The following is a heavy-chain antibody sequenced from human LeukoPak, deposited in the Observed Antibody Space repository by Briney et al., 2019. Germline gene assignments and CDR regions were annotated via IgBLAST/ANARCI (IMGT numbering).Heavy chain of an antibody. V-gene: IGHV1-46*01. J-gene: IGHJ4*02. CDR1: GYTFTSYY. Sequence: ASVKVSCKASGYTFTSYYMHWVRQAPGQGLEWMGIINPSGGSTSYAQKFQGRVTMTRDTSTSTVYMELSSLRAEDTAVYYCAKDLVSYGGFDYWGQGTLVTVSS. CDR2: INPSGGST. CDR3: AKDLVSYGGFDY. D-gene: IGHD2-8*01.